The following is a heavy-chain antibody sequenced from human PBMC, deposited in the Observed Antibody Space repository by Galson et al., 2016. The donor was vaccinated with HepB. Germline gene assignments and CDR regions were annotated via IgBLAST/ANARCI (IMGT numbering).Heavy chain of an antibody. CDR1: GYTFTTYA. D-gene: IGHD6-6*01. CDR2: INADNGNT. Sequence: SVKVSCKASGYTFTTYAIHWVRQAPGHRLEWMGWINADNGNTKYSQKFQGRVTFARDTSASTAYMALRSLESEDTAVYYCARLSGVAPGQARQTSFEYWGQGTLVTVSS. CDR3: ARLSGVAPGQARQTSFEY. V-gene: IGHV1-3*01. J-gene: IGHJ4*02.